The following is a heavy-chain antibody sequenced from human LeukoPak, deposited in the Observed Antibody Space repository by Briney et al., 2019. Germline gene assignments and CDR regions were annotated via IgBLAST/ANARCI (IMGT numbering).Heavy chain of an antibody. Sequence: SETLSLTCTDSGGSISGQYWSWLRQPPGKGLQWIGYIHYTGSTNYNSSLKSRVTISVDTSKSHFSLKLSSATAADTAVYYCARGGSGSSKYAFDIWGQGTMVTVSS. CDR2: IHYTGST. CDR3: ARGGSGSSKYAFDI. V-gene: IGHV4-59*11. D-gene: IGHD3-10*01. J-gene: IGHJ3*02. CDR1: GGSISGQY.